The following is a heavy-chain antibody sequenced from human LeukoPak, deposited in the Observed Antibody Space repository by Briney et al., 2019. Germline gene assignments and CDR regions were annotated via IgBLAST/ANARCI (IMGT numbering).Heavy chain of an antibody. V-gene: IGHV3-7*01. D-gene: IGHD1-26*01. J-gene: IGHJ4*02. CDR1: GFTFSTYW. CDR2: INQHGGEL. Sequence: QPGGSLRLSCAASGFTFSTYWMSWVRQVPGKGLEWVANINQHGGELYYVDSVKGRFTISRDNAKNSLSLQMNSLRAEDTAVYYCARDKLVGATILDYWGQGTLVTVSS. CDR3: ARDKLVGATILDY.